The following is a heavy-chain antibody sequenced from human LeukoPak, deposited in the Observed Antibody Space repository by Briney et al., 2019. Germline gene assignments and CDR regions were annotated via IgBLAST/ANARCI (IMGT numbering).Heavy chain of an antibody. Sequence: GASVKVSCKASGGTFSSYAISWVRQAPGQGLEWMGGIIPIFGTANYAQKFQGRVTITADESTSTAYMELSSLRSEDAAVYYCARGFGSGNSDYWGQGTLVTVSS. CDR2: IIPIFGTA. D-gene: IGHD3-10*01. CDR3: ARGFGSGNSDY. J-gene: IGHJ4*02. CDR1: GGTFSSYA. V-gene: IGHV1-69*13.